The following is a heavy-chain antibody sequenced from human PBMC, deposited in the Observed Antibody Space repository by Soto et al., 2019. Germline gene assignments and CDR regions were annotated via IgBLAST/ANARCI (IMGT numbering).Heavy chain of an antibody. CDR1: GGSISSYY. J-gene: IGHJ6*03. V-gene: IGHV4-59*08. Sequence: PSETLSLTCTVSGGSISSYYWSWIRQPPGKGLEWIGYIYYSGSTNYNPSLKSRVTISVDTSKNQFSLKLSSVTAADTAVYYCARHFTYYDILTGYSVAYYYMDVWGKGTTVTVSS. D-gene: IGHD3-9*01. CDR3: ARHFTYYDILTGYSVAYYYMDV. CDR2: IYYSGST.